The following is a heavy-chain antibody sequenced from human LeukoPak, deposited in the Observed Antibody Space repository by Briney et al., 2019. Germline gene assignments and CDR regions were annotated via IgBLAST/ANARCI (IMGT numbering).Heavy chain of an antibody. Sequence: GGSLRHSCAASGFTFSSYSMNWARQAPGKGLEWVANIKQDGSEKYYVDSVKGRFTISRDNAKNSLYLQMNSLRAEDTAVYYCAKISSSWYISDYWGQGTLVTVSS. CDR3: AKISSSWYISDY. J-gene: IGHJ4*02. CDR1: GFTFSSYS. V-gene: IGHV3-7*01. D-gene: IGHD6-13*01. CDR2: IKQDGSEK.